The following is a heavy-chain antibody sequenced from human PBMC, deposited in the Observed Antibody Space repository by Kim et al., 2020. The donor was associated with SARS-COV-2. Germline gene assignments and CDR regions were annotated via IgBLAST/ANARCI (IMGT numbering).Heavy chain of an antibody. Sequence: GGSLRLSCAASGFTFSSYSMNWVRQAPGKGLEWVSSISSSSSYIYYADSVKGRFTISRDNAKNSLYLQMNSLRAEDTAVYYCARDGLLYSSGWYEAWDWGQGTLVTVSS. J-gene: IGHJ4*02. CDR2: ISSSSSYI. CDR1: GFTFSSYS. V-gene: IGHV3-21*01. CDR3: ARDGLLYSSGWYEAWD. D-gene: IGHD6-19*01.